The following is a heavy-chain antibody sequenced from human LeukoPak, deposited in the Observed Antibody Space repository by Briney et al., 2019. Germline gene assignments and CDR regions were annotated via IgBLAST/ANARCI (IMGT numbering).Heavy chain of an antibody. V-gene: IGHV3-30*02. CDR2: MRYDSSNQ. Sequence: GGSLRLSRASSVFTFSNSGMHWVRQAPGKGREGGAFMRYDSSNQYYGESVKGRFTISRDISKYTLYLQMNRLRAEDTGVYYCAKSFGDSNWHNNDYWRRGTVLSVCS. CDR3: AKSFGDSNWHNNDY. D-gene: IGHD1/OR15-1a*01. J-gene: IGHJ4*02. CDR1: VFTFSNSG.